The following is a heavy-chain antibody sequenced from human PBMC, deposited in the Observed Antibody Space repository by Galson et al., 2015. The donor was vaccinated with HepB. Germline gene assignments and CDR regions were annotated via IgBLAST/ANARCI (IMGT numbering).Heavy chain of an antibody. Sequence: QSGAEVKKPGASVKVSCKASGYTFTSYGISWVRQAPGQGLEWMGWISAYNGNTDYAQKLQGRVTMTTDTSTSTAYMELRSLRSDDTAVYYCARARSREQWLPYVGYWGQGTLVTVSS. D-gene: IGHD6-19*01. CDR3: ARARSREQWLPYVGY. CDR2: ISAYNGNT. CDR1: GYTFTSYG. J-gene: IGHJ4*02. V-gene: IGHV1-18*01.